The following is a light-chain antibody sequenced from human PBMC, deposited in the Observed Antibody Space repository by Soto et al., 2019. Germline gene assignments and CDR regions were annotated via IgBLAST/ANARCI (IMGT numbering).Light chain of an antibody. Sequence: EIMLTQSPGTLSLSPGERATLSCRASQTVRNNYLAWYQQKPGQAPRLLIYDASSRATGIPDRFSGGGSGTDFTLTISRLEPEDFAVYYCQQYGSSPITFGQGTLLEVK. CDR2: DAS. V-gene: IGKV3-20*01. J-gene: IGKJ5*01. CDR1: QTVRNNY. CDR3: QQYGSSPIT.